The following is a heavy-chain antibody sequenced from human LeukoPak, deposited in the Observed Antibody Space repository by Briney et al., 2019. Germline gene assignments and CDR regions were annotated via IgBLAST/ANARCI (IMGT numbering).Heavy chain of an antibody. CDR3: ARGSSRWRPRRSSWFDC. CDR2: INHSGST. V-gene: IGHV4-34*01. D-gene: IGHD6-13*01. Sequence: SETLSLTCAVYDGSFSGYYWSWIRQPPGKGLEWIGEINHSGSTNYNPSLKSRVTISEDTSKNQFSLKLSSVTAADTAVYYCARGSSRWRPRRSSWFDCWGQGTLVTVSS. CDR1: DGSFSGYY. J-gene: IGHJ4*02.